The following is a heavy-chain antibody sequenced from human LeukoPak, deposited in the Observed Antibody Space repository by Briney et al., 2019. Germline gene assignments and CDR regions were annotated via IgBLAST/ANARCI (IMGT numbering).Heavy chain of an antibody. V-gene: IGHV3-23*01. D-gene: IGHD2-21*01. CDR3: AKIPGDSFFDV. Sequence: GGSLRLSCVGTGFSFSSFSMNWVRQAPGKGLEWVATISGSGAYYLDSVKGRFTISRDDFRSTVYLQMNSLRADDTALYYCAKIPGDSFFDVWGQGTLVTVSS. J-gene: IGHJ4*02. CDR1: GFSFSSFS. CDR2: ISGSGA.